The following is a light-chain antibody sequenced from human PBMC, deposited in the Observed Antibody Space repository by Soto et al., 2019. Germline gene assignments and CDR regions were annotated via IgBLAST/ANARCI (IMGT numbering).Light chain of an antibody. J-gene: IGKJ4*01. CDR3: QQYGSSRT. V-gene: IGKV3-20*01. CDR1: QSVSSSY. Sequence: EIVLTQSPGTLSLSPGERATLSCRASQSVSSSYLAWYQQKPGQAPRLLIYGASSGATDIPDRFSGSGSGTDFTLTISRLEPEDFAVYYCQQYGSSRTFGGGTKVDIK. CDR2: GAS.